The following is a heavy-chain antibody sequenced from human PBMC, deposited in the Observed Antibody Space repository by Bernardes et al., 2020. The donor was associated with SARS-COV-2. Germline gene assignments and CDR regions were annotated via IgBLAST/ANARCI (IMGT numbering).Heavy chain of an antibody. CDR3: ARGLGYCTGGVCYPFDY. CDR1: GFSFRDYY. D-gene: IGHD2-8*02. V-gene: IGHV3-11*06. CDR2: ISGSNTYT. J-gene: IGHJ4*02. Sequence: GGSLRLSCVTSGFSFRDYYMSWIRQAPGKGLEWVSYISGSNTYTNAAGSVKGRFTISRDNAKNALYLQMNSLRAEDTAIYYCARGLGYCTGGVCYPFDYWGQGILVTVSS.